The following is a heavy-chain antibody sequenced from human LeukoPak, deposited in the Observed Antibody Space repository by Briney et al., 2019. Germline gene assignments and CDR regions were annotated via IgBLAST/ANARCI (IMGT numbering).Heavy chain of an antibody. Sequence: GESLKISCKSSGYSFTSYWIGWVRQMPGKGLEWMGIIYPGDSDTRYSPSFQGQVTISADKSITTAYLQWSSLKASDTAMYYCARHHGSSPKAFDIWGQGTMVTVSS. CDR2: IYPGDSDT. CDR1: GYSFTSYW. D-gene: IGHD2-2*03. CDR3: ARHHGSSPKAFDI. V-gene: IGHV5-51*01. J-gene: IGHJ3*02.